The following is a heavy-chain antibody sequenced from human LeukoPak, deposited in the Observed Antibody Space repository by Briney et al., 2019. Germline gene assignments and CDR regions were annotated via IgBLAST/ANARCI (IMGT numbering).Heavy chain of an antibody. V-gene: IGHV3-23*01. CDR1: GFTFKSYA. D-gene: IGHD5-24*01. CDR2: ISTAGDRT. CDR3: AKILERELQYYYYGMDV. Sequence: GGSLRLSCAASGFTFKSYAMIWVRQAPGKGLESVSSISTAGDRTYYTDSVKGRFAISRDNSKNTLYLQMNSLRAEDTAVYYCAKILERELQYYYYGMDVWGQGTTVTVSS. J-gene: IGHJ6*02.